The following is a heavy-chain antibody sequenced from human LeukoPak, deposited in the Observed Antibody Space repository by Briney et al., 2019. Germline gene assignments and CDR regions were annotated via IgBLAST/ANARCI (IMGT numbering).Heavy chain of an antibody. Sequence: GGSLRLSCAASRFSFSSYGMHWVRQAPGKGLEWVSYISSSGSTIYYADSVKGRFTISRDNAKNSLYLQMNSLRAEDTAVYYCARADYGDRFDYWGQGTLVTVSS. D-gene: IGHD4-17*01. J-gene: IGHJ4*02. CDR1: RFSFSSYG. CDR3: ARADYGDRFDY. CDR2: ISSSGSTI. V-gene: IGHV3-48*04.